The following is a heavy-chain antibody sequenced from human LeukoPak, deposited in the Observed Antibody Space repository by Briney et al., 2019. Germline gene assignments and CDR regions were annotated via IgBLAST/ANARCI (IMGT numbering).Heavy chain of an antibody. Sequence: SETLSLTCAVYGGSFSGYYWSWIRQPPGKGLEWIGEINHSGSTNYNPSLKSRVTISVDTSKNQFSLKLSSVTAADTAVYYCARTYSYGSDNWFDPWGQGTLVTVSS. D-gene: IGHD5-18*01. CDR3: ARTYSYGSDNWFDP. V-gene: IGHV4-34*01. CDR2: INHSGST. CDR1: GGSFSGYY. J-gene: IGHJ5*02.